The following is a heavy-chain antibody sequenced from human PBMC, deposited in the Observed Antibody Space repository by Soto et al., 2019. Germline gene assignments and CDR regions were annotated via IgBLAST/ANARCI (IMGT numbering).Heavy chain of an antibody. CDR3: AKVRPSASSGYYFDY. CDR2: ISFDGSNK. Sequence: QVQLVESGGGVVQPGRSQRLSCAASVFTFSGYGMHWVRQAPGKGLEWVAVISFDGSNKYYADSVKGRFTISRDNSKNTLYLQMNSLRAEDTAVYYCAKVRPSASSGYYFDYWGQGTLVTVSS. V-gene: IGHV3-30*18. CDR1: VFTFSGYG. D-gene: IGHD3-22*01. J-gene: IGHJ4*02.